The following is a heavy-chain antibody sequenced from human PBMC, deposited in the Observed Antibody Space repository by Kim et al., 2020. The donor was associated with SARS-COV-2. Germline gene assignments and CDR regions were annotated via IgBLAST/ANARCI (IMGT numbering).Heavy chain of an antibody. D-gene: IGHD3-10*01. CDR1: GYTFTSYY. V-gene: IGHV1-46*01. J-gene: IGHJ5*02. Sequence: ASVKVSCKASGYTFTSYYMHWVRQAPGQGLEWMGIINPSGGSTSYAQKFQGRVTMTRDTSTSTVYMELSSLRSEDTAVYYCARDSSRITMPSFFDPWGQGTLVTVSS. CDR2: INPSGGST. CDR3: ARDSSRITMPSFFDP.